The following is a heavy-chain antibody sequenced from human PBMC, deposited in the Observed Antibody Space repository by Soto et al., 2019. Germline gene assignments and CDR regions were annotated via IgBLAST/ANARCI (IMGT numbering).Heavy chain of an antibody. D-gene: IGHD6-13*01. CDR1: GYTFTGYY. CDR2: INPNSGGT. J-gene: IGHJ5*02. Sequence: GASVKVSCKASGYTFTGYYMHWVRQAPGQGLEWMGWINPNSGGTNYAQKFQGWVTMTRDTSISTAYMELSRLRSDDTAVYYCARDPFAPILAAAGTHGLDPWGQGTLVTVSS. CDR3: ARDPFAPILAAAGTHGLDP. V-gene: IGHV1-2*04.